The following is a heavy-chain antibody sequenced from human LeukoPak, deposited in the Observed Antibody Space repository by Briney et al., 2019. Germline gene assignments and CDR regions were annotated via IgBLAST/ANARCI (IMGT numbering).Heavy chain of an antibody. CDR1: GGSFSGYY. J-gene: IGHJ4*02. Sequence: TSETLSLTCAVYGGSFSGYYWSWIRQPPGKGLEWIGEINHSGSTNYNPSLKSRVTISVDTSKNQFSLKLSSVTAADTAVYYCARGRYYDSRFDYWGQGTLVTVSS. D-gene: IGHD3-22*01. CDR2: INHSGST. V-gene: IGHV4-34*01. CDR3: ARGRYYDSRFDY.